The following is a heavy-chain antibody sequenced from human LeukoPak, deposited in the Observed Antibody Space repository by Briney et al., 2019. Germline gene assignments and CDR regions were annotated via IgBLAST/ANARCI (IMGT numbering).Heavy chain of an antibody. CDR1: GFTFSTYS. V-gene: IGHV3-21*01. J-gene: IGHJ6*02. CDR2: ITSSSSSI. CDR3: AREGYYYGMDV. Sequence: PGGSLRLSCAASGFTFSTYSMRWVRQAPGKGLEGFSSITSSSSSIYSADSVEGRFPVSRANAKPSLYLQMNSLRAEDTAVYYCAREGYYYGMDVWGQGTTVTVSS.